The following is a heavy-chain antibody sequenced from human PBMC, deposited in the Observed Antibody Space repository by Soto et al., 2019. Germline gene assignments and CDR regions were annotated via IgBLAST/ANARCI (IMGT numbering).Heavy chain of an antibody. J-gene: IGHJ4*02. CDR2: ICGSGGST. Sequence: EVQLLESGGGLVQPGGSRSHSWAPPGFTFTGSAITWVRQGPGKGLEWAPAICGSGGSTYYADSVKGRFTTSEDNSKNTLYQQMNSLRAEDTAVYYCAKDLSTVRNWNDLRYFDYWGQGTLPTVSS. CDR1: GFTFTGSA. CDR3: AKDLSTVRNWNDLRYFDY. D-gene: IGHD1-20*01. V-gene: IGHV3-23*01.